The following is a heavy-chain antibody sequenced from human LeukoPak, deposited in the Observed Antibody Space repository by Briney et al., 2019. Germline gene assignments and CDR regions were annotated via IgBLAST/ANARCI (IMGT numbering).Heavy chain of an antibody. CDR3: AKGSLLRYFDWLLTGGYFDY. D-gene: IGHD3-9*01. J-gene: IGHJ4*02. Sequence: PGGSLRLSCAASGFTFSSYGMHWVRQAPGKGREWVAVISYDGSNKYYADSVKGRFTISRDNSKNTLYLQMNSLRAEDTAVYYCAKGSLLRYFDWLLTGGYFDYWGQGTLVTVSS. V-gene: IGHV3-30*18. CDR2: ISYDGSNK. CDR1: GFTFSSYG.